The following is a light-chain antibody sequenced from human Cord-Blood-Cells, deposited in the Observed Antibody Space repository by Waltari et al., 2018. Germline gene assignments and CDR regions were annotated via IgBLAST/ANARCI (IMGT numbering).Light chain of an antibody. J-gene: IGKJ2*01. V-gene: IGKV1-8*01. Sequence: AIRMTQSPSSFSASTGDRVTITCRASQGISSYLAWYQQKPGKAPKLLIYAASTLQSGVPSRCSGSGAGTDFTLTISCLQSEDFATYYCQQYYSYPHTFGQGTKLEIK. CDR1: QGISSY. CDR2: AAS. CDR3: QQYYSYPHT.